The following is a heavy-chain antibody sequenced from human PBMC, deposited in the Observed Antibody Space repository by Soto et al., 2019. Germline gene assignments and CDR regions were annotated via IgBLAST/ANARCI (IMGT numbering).Heavy chain of an antibody. CDR1: GYSFTSYW. CDR3: ARPGITGTTLNAFDI. D-gene: IGHD1-20*01. V-gene: IGHV5-51*01. Sequence: PGESLKISCKGSGYSFTSYWIGWVRQMPGKGLEWMGIIYPGDSGTRYSPSFQGQVTISADKSISTAYLQWSSLKASDTAMYYCARPGITGTTLNAFDIRAQGTMVTVSS. J-gene: IGHJ3*02. CDR2: IYPGDSGT.